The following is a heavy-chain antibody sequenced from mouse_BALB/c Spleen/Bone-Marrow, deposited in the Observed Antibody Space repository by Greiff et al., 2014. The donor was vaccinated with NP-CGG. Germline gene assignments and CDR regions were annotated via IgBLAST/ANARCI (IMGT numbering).Heavy chain of an antibody. CDR3: ARGGHDFSLDY. CDR1: GYTFTDNW. J-gene: IGHJ4*01. D-gene: IGHD2-4*01. Sequence: QVQLQQPGAELGMPGASVMMSCKASGYTFTDNWIYWVKQRPGQGLEWIGAIDTSDSYTNYNQKFMGKASLTVDASSSTAYMQVSSLTSDDSAVYYCARGGHDFSLDYWGQGTSVTVSS. CDR2: IDTSDSYT. V-gene: IGHV1-69*01.